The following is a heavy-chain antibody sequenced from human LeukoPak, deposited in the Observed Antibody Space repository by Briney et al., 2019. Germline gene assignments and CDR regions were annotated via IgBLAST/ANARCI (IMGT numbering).Heavy chain of an antibody. J-gene: IGHJ4*02. V-gene: IGHV3-30*04. CDR1: GFIFGDYA. CDR3: TNSDDYGDY. Sequence: GGSLRLSCAASGFIFGDYAMHWVRQAPGKGLEWVAAIAFDDTDRYYIDSVEGRFTISRDDSKNTLYLHMTSLRAEDTAVYYCTNSDDYGDYWGQGTLVTVSS. CDR2: IAFDDTDR.